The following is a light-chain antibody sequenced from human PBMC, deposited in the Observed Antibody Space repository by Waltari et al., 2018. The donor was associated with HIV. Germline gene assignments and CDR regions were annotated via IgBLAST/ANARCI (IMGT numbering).Light chain of an antibody. CDR2: GNN. CDR3: AAWDDSLNGL. J-gene: IGLJ2*01. V-gene: IGLV1-44*01. Sequence: QSVLTQPPSASGTPGQRVTISCSGRRSNIGSNSVSWYQQLPGAAPKLLICGNNQRPSGVPDRFAGSKSGTSASLAIGGLQSEDEGEYYCAAWDDSLNGLFGGGTKLTV. CDR1: RSNIGSNS.